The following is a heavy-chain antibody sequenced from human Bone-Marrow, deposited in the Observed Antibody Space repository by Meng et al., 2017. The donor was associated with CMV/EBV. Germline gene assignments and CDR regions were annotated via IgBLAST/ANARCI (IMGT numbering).Heavy chain of an antibody. J-gene: IGHJ4*02. Sequence: AQLQPWGARLLKPSEPLSLTCAVYGGSFSGYYWSWIRQPPGKGLEWIGEINHSGSTNYNPSLKSRVTISVDTSKNQFSLKLSSVTAADTAVYYCARGVDYYDSSGYYYWGQGTLVTVSS. CDR1: GGSFSGYY. D-gene: IGHD3-22*01. CDR3: ARGVDYYDSSGYYY. V-gene: IGHV4-34*01. CDR2: INHSGST.